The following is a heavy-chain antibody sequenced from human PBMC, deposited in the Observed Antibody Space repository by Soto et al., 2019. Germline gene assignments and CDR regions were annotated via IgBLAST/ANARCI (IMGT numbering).Heavy chain of an antibody. J-gene: IGHJ6*02. CDR1: GYTFTNYA. V-gene: IGHV1-3*01. CDR2: INAGNGNT. D-gene: IGHD2-8*01. CDR3: ARGRLLRGDV. Sequence: QVQLVQPGAEVKKPGASVKVSCKASGYTFTNYAMHWVRQAPGQRLEWMGWINAGNGNTKYSQKFQGRVTITRDTSASTAHMERRSLRPEDTAVYYCARGRLLRGDVWGQGATVTVSS.